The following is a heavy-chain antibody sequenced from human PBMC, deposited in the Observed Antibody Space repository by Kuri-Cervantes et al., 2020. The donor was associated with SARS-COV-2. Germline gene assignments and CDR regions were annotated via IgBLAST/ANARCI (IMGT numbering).Heavy chain of an antibody. Sequence: GESLKIPCTASGFTFGDYAMNWFRQTPGKGLEWVGFSRSKAYGGTSEYAASVKDRFTISRDDTGTIAYLQMNSLKTEDTAVYYCTTGPSVAVRPDSYFYMDVWGKGTTVTVSS. D-gene: IGHD3-10*01. V-gene: IGHV3-49*03. CDR2: SRSKAYGGTS. J-gene: IGHJ6*03. CDR3: TTGPSVAVRPDSYFYMDV. CDR1: GFTFGDYA.